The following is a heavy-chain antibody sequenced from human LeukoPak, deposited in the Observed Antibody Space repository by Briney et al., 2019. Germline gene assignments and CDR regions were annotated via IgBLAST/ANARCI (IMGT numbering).Heavy chain of an antibody. CDR3: PRDPKGTGFDY. V-gene: IGHV4-59*01. CDR2: IYYSGST. D-gene: IGHD1-1*01. CDR1: GGSISRYC. J-gene: IGHJ4*02. Sequence: PSETLSLTCTVSGGSISRYCWSWIRQAPGKGLEGIGYIYYSGSTNYNPSLKSRVTISVDTSKNQFPLKLSSVTAAHTAVYYCPRDPKGTGFDYWGQGTRVTVSS.